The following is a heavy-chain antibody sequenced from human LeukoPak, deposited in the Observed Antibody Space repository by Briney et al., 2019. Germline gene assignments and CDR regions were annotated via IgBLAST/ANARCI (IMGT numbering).Heavy chain of an antibody. CDR3: VRGRSGSSSGWPKRYYFDY. D-gene: IGHD6-19*01. V-gene: IGHV4-34*01. J-gene: IGHJ4*02. CDR2: INHSGST. CDR1: GGSFSGYY. Sequence: SETLSLTCAVYGGSFSGYYWTWIRQPPGKGLEWIGEINHSGSTNYNPSLKGRVTISADTSRNHFSLNLSSVTAADTAVYYCVRGRSGSSSGWPKRYYFDYWGQGTLVTVSS.